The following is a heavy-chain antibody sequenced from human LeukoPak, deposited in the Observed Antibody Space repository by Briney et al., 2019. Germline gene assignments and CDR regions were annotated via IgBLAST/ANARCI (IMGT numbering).Heavy chain of an antibody. CDR3: ARVELCSSSWRASNWFDP. J-gene: IGHJ5*02. V-gene: IGHV4-30-4*01. Sequence: SQTLSLTCTVSGGSISSGDYYWSWIRQPPGKGLEWIGYIYYSGSTYYNPSLKSRVTISVDTSKNQFSLKLSSVTAADTAVYYCARVELCSSSWRASNWFDPWGQGTLVTVSS. CDR2: IYYSGST. CDR1: GGSISSGDYY. D-gene: IGHD6-13*01.